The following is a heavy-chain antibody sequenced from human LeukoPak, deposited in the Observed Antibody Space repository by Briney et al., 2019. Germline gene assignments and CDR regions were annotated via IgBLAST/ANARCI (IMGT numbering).Heavy chain of an antibody. CDR2: TNHKGLT. J-gene: IGHJ3*02. D-gene: IGHD3-3*02. CDR3: ARGVHPLGRAFDI. CDR1: GGSIRSSYYY. Sequence: PSKTLSLTCTVSGGSIRSSYYYWGWIRQPPGKGLEWIGETNHKGLTNYNPSLKSRVTISVDTSKNQFSLKLTSVTAADTAMYYCARGVHPLGRAFDIWGQGTMLTVSS. V-gene: IGHV4-39*07.